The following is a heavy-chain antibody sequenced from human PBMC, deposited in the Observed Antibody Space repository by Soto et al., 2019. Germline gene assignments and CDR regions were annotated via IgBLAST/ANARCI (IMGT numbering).Heavy chain of an antibody. CDR3: ARLGGGYTYYYYYYMDV. D-gene: IGHD2-2*02. V-gene: IGHV4-34*01. CDR1: GGSFSGYY. CDR2: INHSGST. Sequence: SETLSLTCAVYGGSFSGYYWSWIRQPPGKGLEWIGEINHSGSTNYNPSLKSRVTISVDTSKNQFSLKLSSVTAADTAVYYCARLGGGYTYYYYYYMDVWGKGTTVTVSS. J-gene: IGHJ6*03.